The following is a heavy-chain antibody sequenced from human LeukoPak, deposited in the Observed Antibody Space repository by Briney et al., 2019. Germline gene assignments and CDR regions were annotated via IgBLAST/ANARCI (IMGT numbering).Heavy chain of an antibody. V-gene: IGHV3-7*01. D-gene: IGHD6-13*01. J-gene: IGHJ4*02. CDR1: GFTFSSYW. Sequence: GGSLTLSCAASGFTFSSYWMSWVRQAPGKGLEWVANIKQDGSEKNYADSVKGRFTISRDNAKNSLYLQMNSLRAEDTAVYYCAREQQQLVGGSDYWGQGTLVTVSS. CDR2: IKQDGSEK. CDR3: AREQQQLVGGSDY.